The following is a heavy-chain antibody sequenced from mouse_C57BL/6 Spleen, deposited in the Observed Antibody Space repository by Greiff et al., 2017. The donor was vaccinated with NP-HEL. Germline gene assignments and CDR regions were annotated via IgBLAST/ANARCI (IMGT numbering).Heavy chain of an antibody. V-gene: IGHV1-47*01. CDR2: FHPYNDDT. CDR3: ARDYYGSNYPYDAMDY. CDR1: GYTFTTYP. D-gene: IGHD1-1*01. Sequence: VQVVESGAELVKPGASVKMSCKASGYTFTTYPIEWMKQNHGKSLEWIGSFHPYNDDTKYNEKFKGKATLTVEKSSSTVYLELSRLTSDDSAVYYCARDYYGSNYPYDAMDYWGQGTSVTVSS. J-gene: IGHJ4*01.